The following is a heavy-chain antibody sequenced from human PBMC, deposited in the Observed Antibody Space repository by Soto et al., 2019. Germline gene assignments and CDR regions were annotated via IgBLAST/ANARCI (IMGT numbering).Heavy chain of an antibody. CDR3: ARAGRRITIFGVVTINWFDP. CDR2: IYYSGST. CDR1: GDSISSYY. Sequence: SETLSLTCTVAGDSISSYYWSWIRQPPGKGLEWIGYIYYSGSTNYNPSLKSRVTISVDTSKNQFSLKLSSVTAADTAVYYCARAGRRITIFGVVTINWFDPWGQGTLVTVSS. V-gene: IGHV4-59*01. J-gene: IGHJ5*02. D-gene: IGHD3-3*01.